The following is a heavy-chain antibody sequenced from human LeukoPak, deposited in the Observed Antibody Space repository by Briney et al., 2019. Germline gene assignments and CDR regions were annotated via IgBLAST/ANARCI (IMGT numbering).Heavy chain of an antibody. J-gene: IGHJ4*02. D-gene: IGHD3-10*01. CDR1: GFTFSSYS. V-gene: IGHV3-21*01. Sequence: GGSLRLSCAASGFTFSSYSMNWVRQAPGKGLGWVSSISSSSSYIYYADSVKGRFTISRDNAKNSLYLQMNSLRAEDTAVYYCARAGEMGYYGSGSYYSSYWGQGTLVTVSS. CDR2: ISSSSSYI. CDR3: ARAGEMGYYGSGSYYSSY.